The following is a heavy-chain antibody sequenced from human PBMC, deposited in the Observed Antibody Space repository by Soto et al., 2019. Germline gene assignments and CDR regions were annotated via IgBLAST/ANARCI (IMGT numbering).Heavy chain of an antibody. V-gene: IGHV3-33*01. J-gene: IGHJ6*02. CDR2: IWYDGSNK. D-gene: IGHD6-6*01. CDR3: ARDKEYSSRRRNYYYGMDV. Sequence: GGALRLSCAASRFTFSTSGMHWVRQFPGKGLEWVAVIWYDGSNKYYGDSVKGRFTISRDNSKNTLYLQMNSLRAEDTAVYYCARDKEYSSRRRNYYYGMDVWGQGTTVTVSS. CDR1: RFTFSTSG.